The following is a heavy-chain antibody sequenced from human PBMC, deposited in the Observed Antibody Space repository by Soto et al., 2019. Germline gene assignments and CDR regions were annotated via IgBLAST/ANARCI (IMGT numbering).Heavy chain of an antibody. Sequence: GGSQRLSCAASGFTFSSYSMNWVRQAPGKGLEWVSYISSSSSTIYYADSVKGRFTISRDNAKNSLYLQMNSLRAEDTAVYYCATDYDYIWGSYRPDAFDIWGQGTMVTVSS. V-gene: IGHV3-48*01. CDR3: ATDYDYIWGSYRPDAFDI. D-gene: IGHD3-16*02. CDR2: ISSSSSTI. CDR1: GFTFSSYS. J-gene: IGHJ3*02.